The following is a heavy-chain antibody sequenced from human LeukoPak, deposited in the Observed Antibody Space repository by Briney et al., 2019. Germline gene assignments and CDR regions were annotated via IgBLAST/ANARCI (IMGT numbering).Heavy chain of an antibody. Sequence: SVKVSCKASGGTFSSYAISWVRQAPGQGLEWMGRIMPILGIANYAQKFQGRVTITADKSTSTAYMELSSLRSEDTAVYYCARHGITIFGVVITTDNWFDPWGQGTLVTVSS. V-gene: IGHV1-69*04. D-gene: IGHD3-3*01. J-gene: IGHJ5*02. CDR3: ARHGITIFGVVITTDNWFDP. CDR1: GGTFSSYA. CDR2: IMPILGIA.